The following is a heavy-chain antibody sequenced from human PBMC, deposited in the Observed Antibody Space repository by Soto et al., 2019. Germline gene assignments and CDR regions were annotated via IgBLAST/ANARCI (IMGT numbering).Heavy chain of an antibody. D-gene: IGHD6-19*01. J-gene: IGHJ4*02. CDR1: GFSLSSTRVA. CDR3: AHSVVAGLGYYFDC. Sequence: QITLKESGPTLVKPTQTLTLTCTFSGFSLSSTRVAVGWIRQPPGKALEWLALIYWDDDKRYSPFLKSRLTITKHTSKNQVVLTITNMDPVDTATYYCAHSVVAGLGYYFDCWGQGTLVTVSS. V-gene: IGHV2-5*02. CDR2: IYWDDDK.